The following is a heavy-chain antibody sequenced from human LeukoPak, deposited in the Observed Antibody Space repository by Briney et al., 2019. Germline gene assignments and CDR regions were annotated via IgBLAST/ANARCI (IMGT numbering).Heavy chain of an antibody. CDR3: TSGYEDFDY. V-gene: IGHV3-73*01. CDR2: IRSKANSYAT. D-gene: IGHD5-18*01. CDR1: GFTFSGSA. Sequence: GGSLKLSCAASGFTFSGSAMHWVRQASGKGLEWVGRIRSKANSYATAYAASVKGRFTIFRDDSKNTAYLQMNSLKTEDTAVYYCTSGYEDFDYWGQGTLVTVSS. J-gene: IGHJ4*02.